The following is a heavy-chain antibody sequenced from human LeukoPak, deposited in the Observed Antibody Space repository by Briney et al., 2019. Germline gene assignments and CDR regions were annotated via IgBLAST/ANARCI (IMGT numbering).Heavy chain of an antibody. CDR1: GLTFSRYA. J-gene: IGHJ4*02. CDR2: ISGSGGST. Sequence: GGSLRLSCAASGLTFSRYAMSWVRPAPGRGLEGVSAISGSGGSTYYAASVKGRFTISRDNSKNTLYLQMNSLRAEHTAVYYCAKDQLTEWVVVVPAAHFDYWGQGTLVTVSS. D-gene: IGHD2-2*01. CDR3: AKDQLTEWVVVVPAAHFDY. V-gene: IGHV3-23*01.